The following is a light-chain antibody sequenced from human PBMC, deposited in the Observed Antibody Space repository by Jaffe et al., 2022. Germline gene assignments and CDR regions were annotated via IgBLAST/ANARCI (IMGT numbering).Light chain of an antibody. CDR2: EGT. V-gene: IGLV2-23*01. CDR1: SSDVGSYNL. Sequence: QSALTQPASVSGSPGQSITISCTGTSSDVGSYNLVSWFQQYPGKAPKLMIYEGTKRPSGISNRFSGSKSGNTASLTISGLQAEDEADYYCCSYASGNFLIFGGGTKVTVL. CDR3: CSYASGNFLI. J-gene: IGLJ2*01.